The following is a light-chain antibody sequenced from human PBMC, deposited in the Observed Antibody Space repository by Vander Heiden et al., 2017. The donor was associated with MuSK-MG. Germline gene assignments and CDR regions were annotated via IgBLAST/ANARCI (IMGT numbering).Light chain of an antibody. CDR1: QSVLYSSNNKNY. V-gene: IGKV4-1*01. CDR3: QQYYNIPHT. J-gene: IGKJ2*01. Sequence: DIVMTQSPDSLAVSLGERATINCKSSQSVLYSSNNKNYLAWYQQKSGQPPKLLINWASTRESGVPDRFSGSGSGTDFTLTISSLQAEDVAVYYCQQYYNIPHTFGQGTKLEIK. CDR2: WAS.